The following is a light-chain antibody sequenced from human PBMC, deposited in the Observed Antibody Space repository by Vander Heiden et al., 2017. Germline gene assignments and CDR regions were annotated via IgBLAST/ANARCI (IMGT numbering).Light chain of an antibody. V-gene: IGKV3-20*01. CDR1: QSIGSSY. J-gene: IGKJ3*01. CDR2: FAS. Sequence: EIVLTQSPGTLSLSPGERVTLFCRASQSIGSSYLAWYQQKPGQAPRLLIYFASTRATGIPDRFSGSGSGRDFTLTISRLEPEDFAVYYCQQYGTSGGITFGPGTKVDIK. CDR3: QQYGTSGGIT.